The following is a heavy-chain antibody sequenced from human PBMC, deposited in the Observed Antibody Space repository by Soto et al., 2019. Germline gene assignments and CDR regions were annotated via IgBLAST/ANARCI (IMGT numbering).Heavy chain of an antibody. CDR1: GFTFSSYA. J-gene: IGHJ3*02. V-gene: IGHV3-23*01. Sequence: GGSLRLSCAASGFTFSSYAMSWVRQAPGKGLEWVSAISGSGGSTYYADSVKGRFTISRDNSKNTLYLQMNSLRAEDTAVYYCAKDGHHYDILSASRGDDAFDIWGQGTMVTVS. CDR2: ISGSGGST. D-gene: IGHD3-9*01. CDR3: AKDGHHYDILSASRGDDAFDI.